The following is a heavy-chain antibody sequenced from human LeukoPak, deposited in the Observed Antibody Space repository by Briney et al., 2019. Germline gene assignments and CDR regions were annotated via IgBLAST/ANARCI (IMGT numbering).Heavy chain of an antibody. CDR2: MSPNSGNT. CDR1: GYTFTNYD. D-gene: IGHD6-13*01. CDR3: ARGLRREQQLLRAFDY. V-gene: IGHV1-8*01. J-gene: IGHJ4*02. Sequence: ASVKVSCKASGYTFTNYDINWVRQASGQGLECMGWMSPNSGNTGSAQKFQGRVTMTSNTSISTAYMELSSLRSEDTAVYYCARGLRREQQLLRAFDYWGQGTPVTVSS.